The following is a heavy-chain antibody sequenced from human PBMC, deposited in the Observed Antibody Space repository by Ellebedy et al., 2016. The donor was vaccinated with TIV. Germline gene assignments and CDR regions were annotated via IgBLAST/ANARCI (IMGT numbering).Heavy chain of an antibody. CDR1: GYTFPSYY. CDR2: INPSGGST. D-gene: IGHD1-26*01. Sequence: AASVKVSCTASGYTFPSYYMHWVRQAPGQGLEWMGIINPSGGSTSYAQKLQGRVTMTRDTSTSTVYMELSSLRSEDTAVYYCARDRGGVGATNGFDYWGQGTLVTVSS. CDR3: ARDRGGVGATNGFDY. J-gene: IGHJ4*02. V-gene: IGHV1-46*04.